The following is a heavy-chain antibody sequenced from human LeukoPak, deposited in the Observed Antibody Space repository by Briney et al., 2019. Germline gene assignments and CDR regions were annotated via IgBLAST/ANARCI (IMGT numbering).Heavy chain of an antibody. J-gene: IGHJ6*03. CDR3: ARGFWSGYGYYYYYMDV. CDR2: INPSGGST. D-gene: IGHD3-3*01. Sequence: ASVKVSCKASGYTFTSYYMHWERQAPGQGLEWMGIINPSGGSTSYAQKFQGRVTMTRDMSTSTVYMELSSLRSEDTAVYYCARGFWSGYGYYYYYMDVWGKGTTVTVSS. CDR1: GYTFTSYY. V-gene: IGHV1-46*01.